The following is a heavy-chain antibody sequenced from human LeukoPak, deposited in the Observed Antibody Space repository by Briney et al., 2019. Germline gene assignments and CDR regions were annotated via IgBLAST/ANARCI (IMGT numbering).Heavy chain of an antibody. J-gene: IGHJ4*02. Sequence: ASVKVSCKASGYTFTGYYMHWVRQAPGQGLEWMGWMNPNSGNTGYAQKFQGRVTMTRNTSISTAYMELSSLRSEDTAVYYCARGYSYGYFDYWGQGTLVTVSS. CDR2: MNPNSGNT. CDR3: ARGYSYGYFDY. D-gene: IGHD5-18*01. CDR1: GYTFTGYY. V-gene: IGHV1-8*02.